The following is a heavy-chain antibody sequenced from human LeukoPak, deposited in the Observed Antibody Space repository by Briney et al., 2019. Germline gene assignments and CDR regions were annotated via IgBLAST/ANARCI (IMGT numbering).Heavy chain of an antibody. CDR2: ITPIFGTA. V-gene: IGHV1-69*05. CDR3: ARGAQLWSPGGFYYYYMDV. D-gene: IGHD5-18*01. J-gene: IGHJ6*03. CDR1: GGTFSSYA. Sequence: GASVKVSCKASGGTFSSYAISWVRQAPGQGLEWMGGITPIFGTANYAQKFQGRVTITTDESTSTAYMELSSLRSEDTAVYYCARGAQLWSPGGFYYYYMDVWGKGTTVTVSS.